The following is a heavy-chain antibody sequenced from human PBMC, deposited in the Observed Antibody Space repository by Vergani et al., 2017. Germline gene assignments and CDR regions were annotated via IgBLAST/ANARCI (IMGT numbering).Heavy chain of an antibody. V-gene: IGHV4-34*01. CDR3: AGYYDYVLGRYRTFDY. CDR2: INHSGST. D-gene: IGHD3-16*02. J-gene: IGHJ4*02. CDR1: GGSFSGYY. Sequence: QVQLQQWGAGLLKPSETLSLTCAVYGGSFSGYYWSWIRQPPGKGLEWIGEINHSGSTNYNPSLKSRVTISVDTSKNQFSLKLSSVTDADTAVYYCAGYYDYVLGRYRTFDYWGQGTLVTVSS.